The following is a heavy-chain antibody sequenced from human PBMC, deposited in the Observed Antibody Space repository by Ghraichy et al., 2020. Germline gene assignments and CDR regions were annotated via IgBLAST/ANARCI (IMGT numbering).Heavy chain of an antibody. J-gene: IGHJ5*02. CDR2: INPNSGDT. Sequence: ASVKVSCKASGYSFIGYYIHWVRQAPGQGLEWMGWINPNSGDTDYAQKFQGRVTMTRDTSINSVYMELSRLRSDDTAVYYCARGDYDFWGSHWPPPELWFDPWGQGCLVTVSS. CDR1: GYSFIGYY. D-gene: IGHD3-3*01. V-gene: IGHV1-2*02. CDR3: ARGDYDFWGSHWPPPELWFDP.